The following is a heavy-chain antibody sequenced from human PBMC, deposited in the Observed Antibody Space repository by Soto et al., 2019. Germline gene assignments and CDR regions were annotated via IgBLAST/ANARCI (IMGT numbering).Heavy chain of an antibody. CDR3: AKERYYDSSGYQALDAFDI. D-gene: IGHD3-22*01. J-gene: IGHJ3*02. Sequence: LRLSCAASGFRSRDYSMNWVRQAPGRGLEWVSTIGGSTHYADSVKGRFTISRDNSKNTLYLQMNSLRAEDTAVYYCAKERYYDSSGYQALDAFDIWGQGTMVTVSS. CDR1: GFRSRDYS. V-gene: IGHV3-23*01. CDR2: IGGST.